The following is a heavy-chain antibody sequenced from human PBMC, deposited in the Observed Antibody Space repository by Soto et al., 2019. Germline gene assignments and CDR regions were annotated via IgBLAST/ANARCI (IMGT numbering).Heavy chain of an antibody. CDR3: ARVPAVARTYYYYYGMDV. V-gene: IGHV6-1*01. Sequence: SQTLSLTCAISGDSVSSNSAAWNWIRQSPSRGLEWLGRTYFRSKWFNDYAVSVKSRIIINPDTSKNQFSLQLNSVTPEDTAVYYCARVPAVARTYYYYYGMDVWGQGTSVTVSS. D-gene: IGHD6-19*01. CDR1: GDSVSSNSAA. CDR2: TYFRSKWFN. J-gene: IGHJ6*02.